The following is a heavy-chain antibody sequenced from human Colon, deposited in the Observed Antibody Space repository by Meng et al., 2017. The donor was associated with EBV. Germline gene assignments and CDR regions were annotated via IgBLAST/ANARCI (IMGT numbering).Heavy chain of an antibody. CDR1: GFTFSSYA. V-gene: IGHV3-23*01. CDR2: MSGSGGST. D-gene: IGHD6-13*01. Sequence: EVQLLESGGGLVQPGGSLRLSCAASGFTFSSYAMSWVRQAPGKGLEWVSAMSGSGGSTYYADSVKGRFTISRDNSKNTLYLQVNSLRVEDTALYYCAQGGLYSSTWGQYWGQGTLVTVSS. CDR3: AQGGLYSSTWGQY. J-gene: IGHJ1*01.